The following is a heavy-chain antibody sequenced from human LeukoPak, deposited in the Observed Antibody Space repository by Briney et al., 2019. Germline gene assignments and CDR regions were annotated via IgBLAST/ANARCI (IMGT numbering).Heavy chain of an antibody. Sequence: GRSLRLSCAASGFTFDDYAMHWVRQAPGKGLEWVSGISWNSGSIGYADSVKGRFTISRDNAKNSLYLQMNSLRAEDTALYYCAKDIYSNYYYGMDVWGQGTTVTVSS. CDR2: ISWNSGSI. D-gene: IGHD4-11*01. V-gene: IGHV3-9*01. CDR3: AKDIYSNYYYGMDV. J-gene: IGHJ6*02. CDR1: GFTFDDYA.